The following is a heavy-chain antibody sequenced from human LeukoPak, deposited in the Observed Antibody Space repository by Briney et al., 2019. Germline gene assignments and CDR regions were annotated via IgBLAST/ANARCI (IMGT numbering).Heavy chain of an antibody. V-gene: IGHV1-2*02. D-gene: IGHD3-3*01. CDR3: AREGPYYDFWSGYYTYYYYMDV. J-gene: IGHJ6*03. CDR1: GYTFTDYY. CDR2: INPNSGDT. Sequence: ASVKVSCKASGYTFTDYYMHWVRQAPGQGLEWMGWINPNSGDTNFAQKFQGRVTMTRDTSISTAYMELSRLRSDDTAVYYCAREGPYYDFWSGYYTYYYYMDVWGKGTTVTVSS.